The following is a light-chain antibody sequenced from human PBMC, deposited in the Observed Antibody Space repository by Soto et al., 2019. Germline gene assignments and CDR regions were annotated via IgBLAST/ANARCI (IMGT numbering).Light chain of an antibody. V-gene: IGKV1-5*03. J-gene: IGKJ1*01. CDR2: KAS. CDR3: QHYNSYSEA. CDR1: QAISSW. Sequence: DIQMTQSPSTLSGSVGDRVTITCRASQAISSWLAWYQQKPGKAPKLLIYKASTFKSGVPSRFSGSGSGTEFTLTISSLQPDDFATYYCQHYNSYSEAFGQGPKVDIK.